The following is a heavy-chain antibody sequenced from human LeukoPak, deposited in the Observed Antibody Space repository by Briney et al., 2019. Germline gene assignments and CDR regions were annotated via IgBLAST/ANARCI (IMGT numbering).Heavy chain of an antibody. CDR3: ARAPSEIGGYYPEYFRH. CDR2: IKSDGST. D-gene: IGHD3-22*01. J-gene: IGHJ1*01. V-gene: IGHV3-74*01. Sequence: GGSLRLSCAASGFTFSTYWMHWVRQAPGKGLVWVTRIKSDGSTNYADSVKGRFTISRDNAKNTVSLQMNSLRPEDTGVYYCARAPSEIGGYYPEYFRHWGQGTLVTVSS. CDR1: GFTFSTYW.